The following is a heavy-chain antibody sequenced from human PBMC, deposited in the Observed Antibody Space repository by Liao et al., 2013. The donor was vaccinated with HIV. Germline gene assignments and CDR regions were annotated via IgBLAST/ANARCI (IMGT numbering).Heavy chain of an antibody. CDR2: IYTSGST. CDR1: GGSISSGNYY. CDR3: ARAALGRRGVFDY. Sequence: QVQLRESGPGLVKPSETVSLTCTVSGGSISSGNYYWSWIRQPAGKGLEWIGRIYTSGSTNYNPSLKSRVTISVDTSKNQFSLKLSSVTAADTAVYYCARAALGRRGVFDYWGQGTLVTVSS. D-gene: IGHD3-16*01. J-gene: IGHJ4*02. V-gene: IGHV4-61*02.